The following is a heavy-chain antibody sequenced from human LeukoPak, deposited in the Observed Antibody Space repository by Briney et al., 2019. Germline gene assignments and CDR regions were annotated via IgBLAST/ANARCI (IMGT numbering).Heavy chain of an antibody. J-gene: IGHJ4*02. CDR1: GFTVSSSY. D-gene: IGHD6-13*01. Sequence: PGGSLRLSCAASGFTVSSSYMSWARQAPGKGLEWVSIISSAGTTYYADSVKGRFTISRDNSKNTVHLQVNSLRDEDTAVYYCARDLEAANTYYFDYWGQGTMVTVSS. CDR3: ARDLEAANTYYFDY. CDR2: ISSAGTT. V-gene: IGHV3-66*01.